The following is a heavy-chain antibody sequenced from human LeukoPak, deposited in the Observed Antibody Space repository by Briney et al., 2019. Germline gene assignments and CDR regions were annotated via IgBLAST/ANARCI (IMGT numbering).Heavy chain of an antibody. CDR2: INSDGSST. D-gene: IGHD3-10*01. CDR3: ASVRFGELWDDAFDI. J-gene: IGHJ3*02. V-gene: IGHV3-74*01. Sequence: GGSLRLSCAASGFTFSSYWMHWVRQAPGKGLVWVSRINSDGSSTSYADSVKGRFTISRDNAKNTLYLRMNSLRAEDTAVYYCASVRFGELWDDAFDIWGQGTMVTVSS. CDR1: GFTFSSYW.